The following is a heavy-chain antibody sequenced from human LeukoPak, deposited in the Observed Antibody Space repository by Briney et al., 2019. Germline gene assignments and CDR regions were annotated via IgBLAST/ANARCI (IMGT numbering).Heavy chain of an antibody. CDR2: ISSSGDSS. Sequence: GGSLRLSCSASGFTFSSYAMHWVRQAPGKGLEYVSAISSSGDSSHYADLAKDRFTISRDNSKNTLYLQMNSLRAEDTAVFYCARAYSGIAAAGIDYWGQGTLVTVSS. D-gene: IGHD6-13*01. CDR1: GFTFSSYA. CDR3: ARAYSGIAAAGIDY. J-gene: IGHJ4*02. V-gene: IGHV3-64*04.